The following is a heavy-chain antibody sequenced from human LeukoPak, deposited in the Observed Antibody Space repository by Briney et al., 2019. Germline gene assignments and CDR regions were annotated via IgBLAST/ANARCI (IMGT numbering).Heavy chain of an antibody. Sequence: HVASVKVSCKASGYTFTSYGISWVRQAPGQGLEWMGWTNPNSGGTNYAQKFQGRVTMTTDTSTSTAYMELRSLRSDDTAVYYCARAVYDYVWGSYRYTCWFDPWGQGTLVTVSS. CDR2: TNPNSGGT. D-gene: IGHD3-16*02. J-gene: IGHJ5*02. CDR3: ARAVYDYVWGSYRYTCWFDP. V-gene: IGHV1-18*01. CDR1: GYTFTSYG.